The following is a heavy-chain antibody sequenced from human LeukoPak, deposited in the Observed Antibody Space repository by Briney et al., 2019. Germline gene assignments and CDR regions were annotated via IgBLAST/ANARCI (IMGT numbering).Heavy chain of an antibody. D-gene: IGHD3-3*01. Sequence: PGGSLRLSCAASGFTFSDYYMSWIRQAPGKGLEWVSYISSSGSTIYYADSVKGRFTISRDNAENSLYLQMNSLRAEDTAVYYCARDRFDFWSGKYYYYGMDVWGQGTTVTVSS. CDR2: ISSSGSTI. CDR3: ARDRFDFWSGKYYYYGMDV. CDR1: GFTFSDYY. J-gene: IGHJ6*02. V-gene: IGHV3-11*01.